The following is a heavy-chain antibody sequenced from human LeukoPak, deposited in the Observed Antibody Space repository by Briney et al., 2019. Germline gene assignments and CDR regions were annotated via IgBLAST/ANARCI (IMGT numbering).Heavy chain of an antibody. D-gene: IGHD2-15*01. V-gene: IGHV3-23*01. CDR3: AKGLVVPRPGCLDY. CDR2: VSNTGGST. J-gene: IGHJ4*02. Sequence: GGSLRLSCAASGFTFSNFAINWVRQAPGKGLEWVSTVSNTGGSTYYADSVKGRFTISRDNSKNTLYLQMNSLRADDSAMYYCAKGLVVPRPGCLDYWGQGTLVTVSS. CDR1: GFTFSNFA.